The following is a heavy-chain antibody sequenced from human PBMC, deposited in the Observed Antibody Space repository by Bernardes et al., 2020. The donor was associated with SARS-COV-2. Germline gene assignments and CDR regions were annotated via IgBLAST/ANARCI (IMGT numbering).Heavy chain of an antibody. D-gene: IGHD2-2*02. J-gene: IGHJ4*02. V-gene: IGHV4-59*01. CDR2: IYYSGST. CDR1: GGSISSYY. CDR3: ARELLYGYFDY. Sequence: SETLSLTCTVSGGSISSYYWSWIRQPPGKGLEWIGYIYYSGSTNHNPSLKSRVTISVDTSKNQFSLKLSSVTAADTAVYYCARELLYGYFDYWGQGTLVTVSS.